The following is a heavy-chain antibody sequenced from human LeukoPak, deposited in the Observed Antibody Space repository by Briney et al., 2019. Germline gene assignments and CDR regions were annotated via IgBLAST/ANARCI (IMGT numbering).Heavy chain of an antibody. J-gene: IGHJ4*02. Sequence: GGSLRLSCAASGFSFSSYGMSWVRQAPGKGLEWVSAISGSGGSTYYADSVKGRFTISRDNSKNTLYLQMNSLRAEDTAVYYCAKSGDYYGSGRPDYWGQGTLVTVSS. CDR1: GFSFSSYG. CDR3: AKSGDYYGSGRPDY. V-gene: IGHV3-23*01. D-gene: IGHD3-10*01. CDR2: ISGSGGST.